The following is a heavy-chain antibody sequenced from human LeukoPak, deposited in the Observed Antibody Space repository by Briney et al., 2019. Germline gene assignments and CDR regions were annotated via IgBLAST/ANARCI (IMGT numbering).Heavy chain of an antibody. D-gene: IGHD6-19*01. J-gene: IGHJ4*02. Sequence: HPGGSLRLSCAASGFTFDDYAMHWVRQAPGKGLEWVSGISWNSGSIGYADSVKGRFTTSRDNAKNSLYLQMNSLRAEDTALYYCAKDRDSSGWYPYFDYWGQGTLVTVSS. CDR1: GFTFDDYA. V-gene: IGHV3-9*01. CDR3: AKDRDSSGWYPYFDY. CDR2: ISWNSGSI.